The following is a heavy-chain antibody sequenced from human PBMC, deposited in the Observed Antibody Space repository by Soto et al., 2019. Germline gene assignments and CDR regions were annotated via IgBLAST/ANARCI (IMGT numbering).Heavy chain of an antibody. CDR3: ARGLGVPAAFFDY. CDR1: GFTFSSYS. CDR2: ISSSSSYI. V-gene: IGHV3-21*01. J-gene: IGHJ4*02. D-gene: IGHD2-2*01. Sequence: PGGSLRLSCAASGFTFSSYSMNWVRQAPGKGLEWVSSISSSSSYIYYADSVKGRFTISRDNAKNSLYLQMNSLRAEDTAVYYCARGLGVPAAFFDYWGRGTLVTVSS.